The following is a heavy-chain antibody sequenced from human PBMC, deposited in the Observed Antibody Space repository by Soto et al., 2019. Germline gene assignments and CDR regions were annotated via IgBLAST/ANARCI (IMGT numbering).Heavy chain of an antibody. Sequence: SETLSLTCTVSGGSINDDTYYWVLFRQPPGKGLEWIGSIYYSGTSSYNPSLKSRVTMSVDTSKKQLSLRLRSVTAADTAVYYCARHDGFSSGWIFDYWGHGTLVT. V-gene: IGHV4-39*01. CDR3: ARHDGFSSGWIFDY. CDR1: GGSINDDTYY. J-gene: IGHJ4*01. D-gene: IGHD6-19*01. CDR2: IYYSGTS.